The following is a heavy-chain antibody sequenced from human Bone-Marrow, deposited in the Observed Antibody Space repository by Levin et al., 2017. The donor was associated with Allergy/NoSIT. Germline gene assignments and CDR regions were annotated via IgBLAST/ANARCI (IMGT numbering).Heavy chain of an antibody. CDR2: ISYDGSNK. CDR1: GFTFSSYG. D-gene: IGHD3-22*01. CDR3: AKAYYDSSGQASILDY. J-gene: IGHJ4*02. Sequence: GESLKISCAASGFTFSSYGMHWVRQAPGKGLEWVAVISYDGSNKYYADSVKGRFTISRDNSKNTLYLQMNSLRAEDTAVYYCAKAYYDSSGQASILDYWGQGTLVTVSS. V-gene: IGHV3-30*18.